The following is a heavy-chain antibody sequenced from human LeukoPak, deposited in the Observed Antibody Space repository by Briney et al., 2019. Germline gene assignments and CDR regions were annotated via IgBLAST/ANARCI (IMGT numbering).Heavy chain of an antibody. CDR1: GGSISNYY. CDR2: IYYSGST. D-gene: IGHD4-17*01. J-gene: IGHJ3*01. V-gene: IGHV4-59*08. CDR3: ARSYGDYITGAYAFDV. Sequence: PSETLSLTCTVSGGSISNYYWSWIRQPPEKGLEWIGYIYYSGSTNYNPSLKSRLTISVDTSKNQFSLKLSSVTAADTAVYYCARSYGDYITGAYAFDVWGQETMVTVSS.